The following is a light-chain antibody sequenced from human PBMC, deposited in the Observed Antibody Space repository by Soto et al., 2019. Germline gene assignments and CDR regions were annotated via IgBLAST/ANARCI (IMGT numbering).Light chain of an antibody. V-gene: IGKV1-33*01. J-gene: IGKJ3*01. Sequence: DIQMTQSPSSLSASVGDRVTITCQASQDISNYLNWYQQKPGKAPKLLIYYASNLETGVPARFSGSGFGTDFTFPISSLQPEDIATYYCQQYDHLPPFTFGPGTKVDIK. CDR1: QDISNY. CDR2: YAS. CDR3: QQYDHLPPFT.